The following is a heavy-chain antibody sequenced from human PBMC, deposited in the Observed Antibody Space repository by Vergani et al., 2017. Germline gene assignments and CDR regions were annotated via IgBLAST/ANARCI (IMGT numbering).Heavy chain of an antibody. V-gene: IGHV4-61*02. J-gene: IGHJ3*01. Sequence: QVQLQASGPGRVKPSQTLSLTCTMYGGSISAGYYFWSWIRPPAGTGLEWLGHISASVNSSHSPSLKTRVSMSVDTSKNQFSLTVTSVTAADTAIYFCARRSGGYYSGGKVHPLRTAFDVWVHGTVVTVSS. D-gene: IGHD2-15*01. CDR3: ARRSGGYYSGGKVHPLRTAFDV. CDR1: GGSISAGYYF. CDR2: ISASVNS.